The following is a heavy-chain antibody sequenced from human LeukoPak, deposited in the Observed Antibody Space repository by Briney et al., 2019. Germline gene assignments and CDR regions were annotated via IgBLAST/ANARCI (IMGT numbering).Heavy chain of an antibody. D-gene: IGHD3-9*01. CDR3: VQDPSAFYDVLTGHYKMGHFDY. CDR1: GFRFEDYA. Sequence: GGSLRLSCAASGFRFEDYAMHWVRQRPTKGLEWVSFISGDGETTYYEDSVKGRFTISRDNSRNSLYLQMNSLGTEVTALYYCVQDPSAFYDVLTGHYKMGHFDYWGQGTLVTVLS. V-gene: IGHV3-43*02. CDR2: ISGDGETT. J-gene: IGHJ4*02.